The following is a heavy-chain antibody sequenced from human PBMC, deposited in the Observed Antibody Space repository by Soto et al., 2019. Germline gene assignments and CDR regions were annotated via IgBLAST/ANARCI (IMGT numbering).Heavy chain of an antibody. Sequence: GGSLRLSCTASGFTFGDYAMSWFRQAPGKGLEWVGFIRSKAYGGTTEYAASVKGRFTISRDDSKSIAYLQMNSLKTEGTAVYYCTRDFLVSTGDYPPAQYWYFDLWGRGTLVTVSS. CDR1: GFTFGDYA. V-gene: IGHV3-49*03. D-gene: IGHD7-27*01. J-gene: IGHJ2*01. CDR3: TRDFLVSTGDYPPAQYWYFDL. CDR2: IRSKAYGGTT.